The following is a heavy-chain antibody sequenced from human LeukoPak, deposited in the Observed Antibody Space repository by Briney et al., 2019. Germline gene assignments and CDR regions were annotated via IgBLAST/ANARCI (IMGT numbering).Heavy chain of an antibody. CDR1: GFTFSSYW. V-gene: IGHV3-7*03. D-gene: IGHD2-2*01. CDR3: AKDIGRDIVVVPAAIRGSAFDI. J-gene: IGHJ3*02. CDR2: IKQDGSEK. Sequence: GGSLRLSCAASGFTFSSYWMSWVRQAPGKGLEWVANIKQDGSEKYYVDSVKGRFTISRDNAKNSLYLQMNSLRAEDMALYYCAKDIGRDIVVVPAAIRGSAFDIWGQGTMVTVSS.